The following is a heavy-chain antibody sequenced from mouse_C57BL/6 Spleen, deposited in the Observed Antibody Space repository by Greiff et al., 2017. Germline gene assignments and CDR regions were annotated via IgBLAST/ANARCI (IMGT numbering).Heavy chain of an antibody. CDR1: GFTFSDSG. CDR2: ISSGSSTI. Sequence: EVKLVESGGGLVKPGGSLKLSCAASGFTFSDSGMHWVRQAPEKGLEWVAYISSGSSTIYYADTVKGRFTISRDNAKNTLFLQLTSLRAEDTAMYYCARHGSSSWLAYWGQGTLVTVSA. D-gene: IGHD1-1*01. V-gene: IGHV5-17*01. CDR3: ARHGSSSWLAY. J-gene: IGHJ3*01.